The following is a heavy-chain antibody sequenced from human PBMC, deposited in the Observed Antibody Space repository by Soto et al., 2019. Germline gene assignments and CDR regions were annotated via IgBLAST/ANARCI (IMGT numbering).Heavy chain of an antibody. J-gene: IGHJ6*02. Sequence: PSETLSLTCAVYGGSFSGYYWSWIRQPPGKGLEWIGEINHSGSTNYNPSLKSRVTISVDTSKNQFSLKLSSVTAADTAVYYCARGRTNGYSYGYFNYYYGMDVWGQGTTVTAP. CDR2: INHSGST. V-gene: IGHV4-34*01. CDR1: GGSFSGYY. D-gene: IGHD5-18*01. CDR3: ARGRTNGYSYGYFNYYYGMDV.